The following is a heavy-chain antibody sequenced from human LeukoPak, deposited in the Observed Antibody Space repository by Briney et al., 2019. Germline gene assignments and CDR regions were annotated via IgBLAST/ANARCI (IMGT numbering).Heavy chain of an antibody. Sequence: PGGSLRLSCAVSGFTFSHYEMIWVRQAPGKGLEWVSYINVGGSDTNYADSMKGRLTMSRGDARKSVYLQLNNLRAEDTAIYDCARKTDRIGEVGRERYFDLWGRGTLVTVSS. J-gene: IGHJ2*01. CDR3: ARKTDRIGEVGRERYFDL. V-gene: IGHV3-48*03. CDR1: GFTFSHYE. D-gene: IGHD6-13*01. CDR2: INVGGSDT.